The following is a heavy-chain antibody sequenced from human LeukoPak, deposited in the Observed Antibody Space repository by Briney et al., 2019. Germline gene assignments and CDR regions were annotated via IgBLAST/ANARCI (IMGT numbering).Heavy chain of an antibody. J-gene: IGHJ6*03. V-gene: IGHV3-11*01. D-gene: IGHD2-8*01. CDR1: GFTFSDYY. CDR3: ARVYTNFPRYYYYMDV. CDR2: ISSSGSTI. Sequence: GGSLRLSCAASGFTFSDYYMSWIRQAPGKGLEWVSYISSSGSTIYYADSVKGRFTISRDNAKNSLYLQMNSLRAEDTAVYYCARVYTNFPRYYYYMDVWGKGTTVTASS.